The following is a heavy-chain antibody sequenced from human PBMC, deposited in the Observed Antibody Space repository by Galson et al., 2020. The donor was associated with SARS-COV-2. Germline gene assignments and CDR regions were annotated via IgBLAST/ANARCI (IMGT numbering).Heavy chain of an antibody. CDR1: GASVSSGSYY. D-gene: IGHD6-13*01. J-gene: IGHJ4*02. V-gene: IGHV4-61*01. CDR2: IYTSDNS. CDR3: ARGNTDSSVEGAGTPDY. Sequence: SETLSLTCSVSGASVSSGSYYWSWIRQPPGKGLEWIGYIYTSDNSNYNPSLKSRLLISIDTSKNQFSLKLKFVTAADTAVYFCARGNTDSSVEGAGTPDYWGRGVLVTVSS.